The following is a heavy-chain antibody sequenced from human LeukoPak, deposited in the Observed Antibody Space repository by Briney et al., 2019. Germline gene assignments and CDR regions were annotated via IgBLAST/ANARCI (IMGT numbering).Heavy chain of an antibody. CDR3: AKDQDSSGYYTDY. J-gene: IGHJ4*02. CDR2: IKQDGSDK. Sequence: GGSLRLSCAASGFTFSNYWMTWVRQAPGMGLEWVANIKQDGSDKYYVDSVKGRFNISRDNAKNSLYLQMNSLRAEDTAVYYCAKDQDSSGYYTDYWGQGTLVTVSS. V-gene: IGHV3-7*01. D-gene: IGHD3-22*01. CDR1: GFTFSNYW.